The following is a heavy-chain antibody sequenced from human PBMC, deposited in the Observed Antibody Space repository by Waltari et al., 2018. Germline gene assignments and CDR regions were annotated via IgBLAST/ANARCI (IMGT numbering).Heavy chain of an antibody. CDR1: GGSISSGGYY. D-gene: IGHD6-19*01. Sequence: VQLQESGPGLVKPSQTLSLTCTVSGGSISSGGYYWSWIRQHPGKGLEWVANIKQDGSEKYYVDSVKGRFTISRDNAKNSLYLQMNSLRAEDTAVYYCARVSGKLGYSSGWKLLDYWGQGTLVTVSS. CDR2: IKQDGSEK. V-gene: IGHV3-7*01. CDR3: ARVSGKLGYSSGWKLLDY. J-gene: IGHJ4*02.